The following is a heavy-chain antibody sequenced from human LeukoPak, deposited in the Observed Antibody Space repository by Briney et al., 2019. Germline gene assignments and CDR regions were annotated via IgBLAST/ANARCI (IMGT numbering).Heavy chain of an antibody. J-gene: IGHJ4*02. CDR2: IYTNGDT. Sequence: SETLSLTCTVSGGSISGYYWSWIRQPAGQGLEWIGRIYTNGDTRYNPSLKSRVTISVDTSKNQLSLKLRPVTAADTAVYYCARAAGAAGGQYFDCWGQGTLVTVSS. V-gene: IGHV4-4*07. D-gene: IGHD6-13*01. CDR1: GGSISGYY. CDR3: ARAAGAAGGQYFDC.